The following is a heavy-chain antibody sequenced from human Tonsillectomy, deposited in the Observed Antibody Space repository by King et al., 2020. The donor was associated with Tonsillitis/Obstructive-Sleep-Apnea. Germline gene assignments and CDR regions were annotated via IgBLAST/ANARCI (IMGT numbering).Heavy chain of an antibody. CDR3: ARGDIIVVPAAIPYTHGVDV. CDR1: GYTFTAYY. J-gene: IGHJ6*02. CDR2: INPNSGDT. V-gene: IGHV1-2*02. Sequence: QLVQSGAEVKKPGASVKVSCESSGYTFTAYYMYWVRQAPGQGLEWMGWINPNSGDTKYPQKFQGRVTMTRDTSIRTAYMQMSGLRSDDTAVYFWARGDIIVVPAAIPYTHGVDVWGQGTTVIVSS. D-gene: IGHD2-2*01.